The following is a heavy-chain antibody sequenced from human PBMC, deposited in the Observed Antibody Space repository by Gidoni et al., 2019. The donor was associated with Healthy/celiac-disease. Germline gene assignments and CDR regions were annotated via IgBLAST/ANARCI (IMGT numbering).Heavy chain of an antibody. Sequence: QVQLVESGGGVVQPGRSLRLSCAASGFTFSSYAMHWVRPAPGKGLEWVAVISYDGSNKYYADSVKGRFTISRDNSKNTLYLQMNSLRAEDTAVYYCARDELDYGSGPVGYFDYWGQGTLVTVSS. CDR3: ARDELDYGSGPVGYFDY. CDR1: GFTFSSYA. V-gene: IGHV3-30-3*01. CDR2: ISYDGSNK. J-gene: IGHJ4*02. D-gene: IGHD3-10*01.